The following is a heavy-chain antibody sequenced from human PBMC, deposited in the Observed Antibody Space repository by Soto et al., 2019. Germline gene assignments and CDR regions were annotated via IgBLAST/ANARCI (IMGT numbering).Heavy chain of an antibody. CDR3: ATDCSVGRCYSL. CDR1: GLTFSGYG. CDR2: ISFDGIHK. D-gene: IGHD2-15*01. V-gene: IGHV3-30*03. J-gene: IGHJ1*01. Sequence: GGSLRLSCVASGLTFSGYGIYWVRQAPGKGLEWVAFISFDGIHKYYGDSVEGRFTISRDNSKNTLHLQMDSLRADDTAVYHCATDCSVGRCYSLWGQGTLVTVCS.